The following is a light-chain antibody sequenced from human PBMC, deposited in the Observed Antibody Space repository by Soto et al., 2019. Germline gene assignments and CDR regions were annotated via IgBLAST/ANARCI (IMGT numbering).Light chain of an antibody. CDR3: QQYYKWPLT. J-gene: IGKJ2*01. CDR2: GAS. Sequence: EIVMTQSPSTLSVSPGERATLSCSASQSVSNSLAWYQQRPGQAPRLLIYGASTRATSIPARFSGSESGTEFTLTISSLQSEDFAVYYCQQYYKWPLTFGQGKKLQIK. CDR1: QSVSNS. V-gene: IGKV3-15*01.